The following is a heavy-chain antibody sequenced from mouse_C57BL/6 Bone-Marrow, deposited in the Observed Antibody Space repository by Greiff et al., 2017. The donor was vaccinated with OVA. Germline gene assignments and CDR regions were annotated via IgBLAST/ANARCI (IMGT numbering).Heavy chain of an antibody. CDR2: IYPRCGNT. CDR3: ARYYGSSLSYLYFDV. D-gene: IGHD1-1*01. CDR1: GYTFTSSG. Sequence: QVQLQQSGAELARPGASVKLSCKASGYTFTSSGISWVKQRTGQGLEWIGEIYPRCGNTYYNEKFKGKATLTADKSSSTAYMELRSLSSEDSAVYFCARYYGSSLSYLYFDVWGTGTTVTVSS. J-gene: IGHJ1*03. V-gene: IGHV1-81*01.